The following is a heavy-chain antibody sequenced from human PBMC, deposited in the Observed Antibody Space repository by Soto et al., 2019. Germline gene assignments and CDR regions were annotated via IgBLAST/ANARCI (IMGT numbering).Heavy chain of an antibody. CDR1: GFTFSSYG. CDR3: AKCRRRWLFDYAFEI. CDR2: ISYDGSNK. D-gene: IGHD3-22*01. V-gene: IGHV3-30*18. J-gene: IGHJ3*02. Sequence: QVQLVESGGGVVQPGRSLRLSCAASGFTFSSYGMHWVRQAPGKGLEWVAVISYDGSNKYYADSVKGRFTISRDNSKKTLYLKRNSLRDEETAVYYCAKCRRRWLFDYAFEIWGQGTMVTVS.